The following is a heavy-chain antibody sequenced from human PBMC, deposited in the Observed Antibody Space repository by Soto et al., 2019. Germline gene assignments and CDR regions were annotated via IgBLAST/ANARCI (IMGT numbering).Heavy chain of an antibody. D-gene: IGHD3-10*01. V-gene: IGHV4-34*01. CDR1: GGSFSCYY. CDR3: ARLRITMVRGVPYYYYYYGMDV. Sequence: KTSETLSLTCAVYGGSFSCYYWSWIRQPPGKGLEWIGEINHSGSTNYNPSLKSRVTISVDTSKNQFSLKLSSVTAADTAVYYCARLRITMVRGVPYYYYYYGMDVWGQGTTVTVSS. CDR2: INHSGST. J-gene: IGHJ6*02.